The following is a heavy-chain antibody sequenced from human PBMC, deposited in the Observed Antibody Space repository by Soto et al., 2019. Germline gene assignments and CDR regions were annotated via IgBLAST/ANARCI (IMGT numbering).Heavy chain of an antibody. Sequence: SETLSLTCTVSGGSISSYYWSWIRQHPGKGLEWIGHIYYNGTTYYNPTLKSRVSISVDTSKNQFSLKLSSVTAADTAVYYCARGRGYYGSGSYQTFDPWGQGTLVTVSS. V-gene: IGHV4-59*12. D-gene: IGHD3-10*01. CDR2: IYYNGTT. CDR3: ARGRGYYGSGSYQTFDP. CDR1: GGSISSYY. J-gene: IGHJ5*02.